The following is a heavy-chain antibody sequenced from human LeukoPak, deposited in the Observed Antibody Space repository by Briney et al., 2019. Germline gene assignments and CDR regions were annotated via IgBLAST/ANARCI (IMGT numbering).Heavy chain of an antibody. J-gene: IGHJ4*02. CDR1: GYTFTSYG. CDR3: ARGVGYSYGYRVAYYYFDY. D-gene: IGHD5-18*01. Sequence: ASVKVSCKASGYTFTSYGISWVRQAPGQGLEWMGWISAYNGNTNYAQKLQGRVTMTTDTSTSTAYMELRSLRSDDTAGYYCARGVGYSYGYRVAYYYFDYWGQGTLVTVSS. V-gene: IGHV1-18*01. CDR2: ISAYNGNT.